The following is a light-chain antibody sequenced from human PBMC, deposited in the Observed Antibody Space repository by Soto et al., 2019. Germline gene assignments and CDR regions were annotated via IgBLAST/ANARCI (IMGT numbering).Light chain of an antibody. Sequence: IQMTQSPSSLSASVGDRVTITCRASQGISSYLAWYQQKPGKAPKLLIYAASTLQSGVPSRFSGSGSGTDFTLTISCLQSEDFATYYCQQYYSYWTFGQGTKVDIK. CDR2: AAS. V-gene: IGKV1-8*01. J-gene: IGKJ1*01. CDR1: QGISSY. CDR3: QQYYSYWT.